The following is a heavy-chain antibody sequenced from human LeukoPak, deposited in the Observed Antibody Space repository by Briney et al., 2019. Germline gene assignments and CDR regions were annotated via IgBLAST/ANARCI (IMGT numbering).Heavy chain of an antibody. CDR3: ARGEDFWSGYAFY. Sequence: GGSLRLSCAASGFTFSSHSMNWVRQAPGKGLEWVSYISSSSSTIYYADSVKGRFTISRDNAKNSLYLQMNSLRAEDTAVYYCARGEDFWSGYAFYWGQGTLVTVSS. CDR2: ISSSSSTI. J-gene: IGHJ4*02. D-gene: IGHD3-3*01. V-gene: IGHV3-48*01. CDR1: GFTFSSHS.